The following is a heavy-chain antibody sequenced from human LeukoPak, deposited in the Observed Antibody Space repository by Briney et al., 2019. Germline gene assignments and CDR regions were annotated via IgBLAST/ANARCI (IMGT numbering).Heavy chain of an antibody. D-gene: IGHD6-13*01. CDR2: IYPGDSDT. J-gene: IGHJ4*02. CDR3: ARRTRYSSSWYDYYFDY. Sequence: GESLKISCKGSGYSFTSYWIGWVRQMPGKGLEWMGIIYPGDSDTRYSPSFQGQVTISADKSISTAYLQWSSLKASDTAMYYCARRTRYSSSWYDYYFDYWGQGTLVTVSS. V-gene: IGHV5-51*01. CDR1: GYSFTSYW.